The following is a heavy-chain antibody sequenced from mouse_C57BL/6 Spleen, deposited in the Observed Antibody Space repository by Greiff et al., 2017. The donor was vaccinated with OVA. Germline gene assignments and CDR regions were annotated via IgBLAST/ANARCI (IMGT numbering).Heavy chain of an antibody. CDR2: INPSTGGT. Sequence: VHVKQSGPELVKPGASVKISCKASGYSFTGYYMNWVKQSPEKSLEWIGEINPSTGGTTYNQKFKAKATLTVDKSSSTAYMQLKSLTSEDSAVYYCAREGDGNYDFDYWGQGTTLTVSS. CDR1: GYSFTGYY. CDR3: AREGDGNYDFDY. V-gene: IGHV1-42*01. J-gene: IGHJ2*01. D-gene: IGHD2-1*01.